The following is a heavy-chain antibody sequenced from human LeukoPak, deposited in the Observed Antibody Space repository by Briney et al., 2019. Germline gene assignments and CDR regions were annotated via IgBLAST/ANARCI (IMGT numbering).Heavy chain of an antibody. J-gene: IGHJ4*02. D-gene: IGHD6-19*01. Sequence: GGSLRLSCAASGFTFSSYSMNWVRQAPGKGLEWVSSISSSSSYIYYADSVKGRFTISRDNAKNSLYLRMNSLRAEDTAVYYCARDDSSGWYGSFNYWGQGTLVTVSS. V-gene: IGHV3-21*01. CDR1: GFTFSSYS. CDR3: ARDDSSGWYGSFNY. CDR2: ISSSSSYI.